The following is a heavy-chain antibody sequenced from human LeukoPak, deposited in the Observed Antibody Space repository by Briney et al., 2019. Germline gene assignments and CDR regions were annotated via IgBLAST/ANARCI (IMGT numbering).Heavy chain of an antibody. Sequence: GGSLRLSCAASGFTFSSYAMHWVRQAPGKGLEWVAVISYDGSNKYYADSVKGRFTISRDNSKNTLYLQMNSLRAEDTAVYYCARDSDSSSPRAAFDIWGQGTMVTVSS. CDR3: ARDSDSSSPRAAFDI. CDR2: ISYDGSNK. V-gene: IGHV3-30-3*01. J-gene: IGHJ3*02. CDR1: GFTFSSYA. D-gene: IGHD6-13*01.